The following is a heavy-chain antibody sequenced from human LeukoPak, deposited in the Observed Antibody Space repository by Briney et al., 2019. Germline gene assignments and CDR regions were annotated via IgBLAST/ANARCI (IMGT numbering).Heavy chain of an antibody. D-gene: IGHD3-10*01. CDR2: IYTSGST. CDR3: ARIHSGTVDY. V-gene: IGHV4-39*07. J-gene: IGHJ4*02. CDR1: GGSISSSSYY. Sequence: SETLSLTCTVSGGSISSSSYYWGWIRQPPGKGLEWIGSIYTSGSTNYNPSLKSRVTMSVDTSKNPFSLKLSSVTAADTAVYYCARIHSGTVDYWGQGTLVTVSS.